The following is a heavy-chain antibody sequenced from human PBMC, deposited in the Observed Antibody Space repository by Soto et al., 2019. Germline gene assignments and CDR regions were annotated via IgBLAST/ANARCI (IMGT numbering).Heavy chain of an antibody. Sequence: SVKVSCKASGGTFSSYTISWVRQAPGQGLEWMGRIIPILGIANYADSVKGRFTIFRDNSKNTLYPQMNSLRAEDTAVYYCARDLRAAAGHSLPAYWGQGTLVTVSS. CDR2: IIPILGIA. V-gene: IGHV1-69*04. D-gene: IGHD6-13*01. CDR3: ARDLRAAAGHSLPAY. J-gene: IGHJ4*02. CDR1: GGTFSSYT.